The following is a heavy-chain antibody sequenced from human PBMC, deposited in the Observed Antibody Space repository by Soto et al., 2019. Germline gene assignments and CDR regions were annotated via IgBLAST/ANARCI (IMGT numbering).Heavy chain of an antibody. D-gene: IGHD3-10*01. CDR2: ISSSSSYI. Sequence: GGSLRLSCAASGFTFSSYSMNWVRQAPGKGLEWVSSISSSSSYIYYADSVKGRFTISRDNAKNSLYLQMNSLRAEDTAVYYCARDFYGSGRDFDYWGQGTLVTVSS. CDR1: GFTFSSYS. CDR3: ARDFYGSGRDFDY. J-gene: IGHJ4*02. V-gene: IGHV3-21*01.